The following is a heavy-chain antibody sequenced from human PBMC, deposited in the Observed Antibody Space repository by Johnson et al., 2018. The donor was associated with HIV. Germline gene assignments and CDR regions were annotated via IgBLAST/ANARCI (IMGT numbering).Heavy chain of an antibody. J-gene: IGHJ3*02. Sequence: VLLVESGGGVVQPGRSLRLSCAASGFTFSSSWMHWVRQAPGKGLEWVSGITWNGGSTGYADSVKGRFTISRDNAKNSLYLQMNSLRAEDTALYYCARVVGYKYGSAGDNDAFDIWGQGTMVTVSS. CDR2: ITWNGGST. D-gene: IGHD5-18*01. CDR1: GFTFSSSW. V-gene: IGHV3-20*04. CDR3: ARVVGYKYGSAGDNDAFDI.